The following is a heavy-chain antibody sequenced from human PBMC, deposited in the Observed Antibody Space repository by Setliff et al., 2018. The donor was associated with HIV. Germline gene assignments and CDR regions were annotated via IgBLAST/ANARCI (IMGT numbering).Heavy chain of an antibody. D-gene: IGHD3-10*01. CDR2: IKSKTDGGTT. CDR1: GFTFSDVW. Sequence: GGSLRLSCAASGFTFSDVWVNWVRQAPGRGLEWVGRIKSKTDGGTTDYAAPVKGRFTISRDDSKNTLYLVMNGLTNEDTAFYYCAKDTQTGYYDYWGQGTLVTVSS. CDR3: AKDTQTGYYDY. J-gene: IGHJ4*02. V-gene: IGHV3-15*01.